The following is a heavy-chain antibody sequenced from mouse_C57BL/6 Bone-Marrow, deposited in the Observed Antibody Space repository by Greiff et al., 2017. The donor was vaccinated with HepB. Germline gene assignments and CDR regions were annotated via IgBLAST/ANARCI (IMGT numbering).Heavy chain of an antibody. Sequence: VQLQQSGAELAKPGASVKLSCKASGYTFTSYWMHWVKQRPGQGLEWIGYINPSSGYTKYNQKFKDKATLTADKSSSSAYMQLSSLTYEDSAVYYCALITTVDWYFDVWGTGTTVTVSS. J-gene: IGHJ1*03. CDR1: GYTFTSYW. D-gene: IGHD1-1*01. CDR3: ALITTVDWYFDV. V-gene: IGHV1-7*01. CDR2: INPSSGYT.